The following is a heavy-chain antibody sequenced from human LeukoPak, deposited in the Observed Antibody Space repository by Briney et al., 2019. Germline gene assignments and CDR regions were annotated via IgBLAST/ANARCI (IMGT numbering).Heavy chain of an antibody. CDR1: GFDFSSKW. J-gene: IGHJ4*02. D-gene: IGHD3-3*01. V-gene: IGHV3-74*01. Sequence: GGSLRLSCAASGFDFSSKWIHWVRHAPGQGLVWVSRIKGDGISTNYADSVKGRFTISRDIAKNTLYLQMNSLRAEDTGVYYCAKDHYWSIDYWGRGTLVTVSS. CDR2: IKGDGIST. CDR3: AKDHYWSIDY.